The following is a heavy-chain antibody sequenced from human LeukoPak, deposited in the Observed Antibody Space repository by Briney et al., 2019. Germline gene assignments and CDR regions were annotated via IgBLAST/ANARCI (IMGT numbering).Heavy chain of an antibody. D-gene: IGHD3-10*01. Sequence: SGPTLLKPTQTLTLTCTFSGFSLSTSGVGVGWIRQPPGKALVCLALIYWDDDKRYSPSLKSRLTITKDTSKNQVVLTMTNMDPVDTATYYCAHGYGSGRWFDPWGQGTLVTVSS. J-gene: IGHJ5*02. CDR3: AHGYGSGRWFDP. CDR1: GFSLSTSGVG. CDR2: IYWDDDK. V-gene: IGHV2-5*02.